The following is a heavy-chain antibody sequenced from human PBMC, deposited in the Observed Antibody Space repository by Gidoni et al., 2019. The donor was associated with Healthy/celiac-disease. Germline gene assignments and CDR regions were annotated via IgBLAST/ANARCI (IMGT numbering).Heavy chain of an antibody. J-gene: IGHJ3*02. CDR1: GFTFDDYA. Sequence: EVQLVESGGGLVQPGRSLRLSCAASGFTFDDYAMHWVRQAPGKGLEWVSGISWNSGSIGYADSVKGRFTISRDNAKNSLYLQMNSLRAEDTALYYCAKDGGGYYSDDAFDIWGQGTMVTVSS. D-gene: IGHD3-22*01. V-gene: IGHV3-9*01. CDR3: AKDGGGYYSDDAFDI. CDR2: ISWNSGSI.